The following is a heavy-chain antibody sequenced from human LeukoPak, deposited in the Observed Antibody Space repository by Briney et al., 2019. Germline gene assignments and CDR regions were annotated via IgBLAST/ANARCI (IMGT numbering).Heavy chain of an antibody. J-gene: IGHJ6*02. CDR2: INTDNGNT. D-gene: IGHD3-10*01. CDR1: GYTFNTYG. CDR3: ARVPWYYGSGTPKFWGYYGMDV. V-gene: IGHV1-18*01. Sequence: ASVKVSCKASGYTFNTYGITWVRQAPGQGLEWMGWINTDNGNTNYAQRLQGRVTMTTDTSTTTTYMESRSLRSDDTAVYYCARVPWYYGSGTPKFWGYYGMDVWGQGTTVTVSS.